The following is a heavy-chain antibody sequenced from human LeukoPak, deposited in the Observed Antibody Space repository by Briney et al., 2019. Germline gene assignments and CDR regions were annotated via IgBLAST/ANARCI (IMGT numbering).Heavy chain of an antibody. D-gene: IGHD2-21*01. J-gene: IGHJ5*02. CDR2: IKHDGSEK. CDR3: ARAKANCFTP. CDR1: GVTFSSSW. V-gene: IGHV3-7*01. Sequence: GGSLRLSCAASGVTFSSSWMSWVRQAPGKGLDWVAAIKHDGSEKFYVDSVKGRFTISRDNAKNSLYLEMNSLRNDDTAVYYGARAKANCFTPWGQGTLVTVSS.